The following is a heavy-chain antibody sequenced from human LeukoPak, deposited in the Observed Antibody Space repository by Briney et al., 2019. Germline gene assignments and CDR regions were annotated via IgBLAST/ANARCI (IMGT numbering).Heavy chain of an antibody. Sequence: SETLSLTCTVSGGSISSRSYFWGWIRQPPGKGLEWIGSISYSGSTYYNPSLKSRVTISVGTSKNQCSLKLNSVTAADTAVYYCARDDGNFHYYFDYWGQGTLVTVSS. D-gene: IGHD4-23*01. V-gene: IGHV4-39*07. CDR3: ARDDGNFHYYFDY. J-gene: IGHJ4*02. CDR1: GGSISSRSYF. CDR2: ISYSGST.